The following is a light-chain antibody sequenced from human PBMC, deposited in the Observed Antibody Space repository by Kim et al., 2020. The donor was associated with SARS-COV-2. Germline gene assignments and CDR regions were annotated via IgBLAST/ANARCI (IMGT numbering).Light chain of an antibody. J-gene: IGLJ1*01. V-gene: IGLV3-1*01. CDR3: QAWDTSTAYV. CDR2: HDT. Sequence: SYELTQPPSVSVSPGQTASITCSGHKLGDKYACWYQQKPGQSPVLVIYHDTKRPSGIPERFSGSNSGNTATLTISGTQAMDEADYYCQAWDTSTAYVFET. CDR1: KLGDKY.